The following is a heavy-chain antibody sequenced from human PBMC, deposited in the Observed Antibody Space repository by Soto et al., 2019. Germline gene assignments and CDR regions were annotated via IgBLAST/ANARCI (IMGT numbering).Heavy chain of an antibody. V-gene: IGHV3-21*01. CDR3: ARDRGDYVILTGSLGY. D-gene: IGHD3-9*01. J-gene: IGHJ4*02. CDR2: ISSSSSYI. CDR1: GFTFSSYS. Sequence: GGSLRLSCAASGFTFSSYSMNWVRQAPGKGLEWVSSISSSSSYIYYADSVKGRFTISRDNAKNSLYLQMNSLRAEDTAVYYCARDRGDYVILTGSLGYWGQGTLVTVSS.